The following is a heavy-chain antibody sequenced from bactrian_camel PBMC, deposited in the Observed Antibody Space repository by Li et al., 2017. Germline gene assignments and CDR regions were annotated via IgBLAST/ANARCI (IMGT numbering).Heavy chain of an antibody. CDR2: ISSDGTT. J-gene: IGHJ4*01. CDR1: GSIFSMCA. Sequence: HVQLVESGGGSVQAGGSLKLSCVVSGSIFSMCAMGWYRQAPGKQPLERELIASISSDGTTTYTDSVKGRVTISQDYAKNTMYLQMNSLKPEDAGAYYCAAALLGGNWAHDQYRYWGQGTQVTVS. V-gene: IGHV3S53*01. CDR3: AAALLGGNWAHDQYRY. D-gene: IGHD8*01.